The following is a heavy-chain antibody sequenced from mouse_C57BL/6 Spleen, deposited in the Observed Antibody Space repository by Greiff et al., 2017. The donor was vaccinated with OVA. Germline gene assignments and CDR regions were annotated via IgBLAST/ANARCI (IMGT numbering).Heavy chain of an antibody. CDR1: GFTFSSYA. V-gene: IGHV5-4*01. Sequence: EVQLVESGGGLVKPGGSLKLSCAASGFTFSSYAMSWVRQTPEKRLEWVATISDGGSYTYYPDNVKGRFTISRDNAKNNLYLQMSHLKSEDTAMYYCARDPLYYDSLFAYWGQGTLVTVSA. CDR2: ISDGGSYT. CDR3: ARDPLYYDSLFAY. D-gene: IGHD1-1*01. J-gene: IGHJ3*01.